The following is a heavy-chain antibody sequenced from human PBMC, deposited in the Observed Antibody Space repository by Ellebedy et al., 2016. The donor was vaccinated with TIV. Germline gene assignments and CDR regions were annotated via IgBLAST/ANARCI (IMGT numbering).Heavy chain of an antibody. CDR3: ARQTDYYSGSGTHWFDP. CDR2: INTGNGNP. CDR1: GYTFTSYA. V-gene: IGHV1-3*04. D-gene: IGHD3-10*01. Sequence: AASVKVSCKASGYTFTSYAINWVLQAPGQSREWMGWINTGNGNPKYSQKFQGRVTITRDTSASTASLELSSLTSEETAVYYCARQTDYYSGSGTHWFDPWGQGTLVTVSS. J-gene: IGHJ5*02.